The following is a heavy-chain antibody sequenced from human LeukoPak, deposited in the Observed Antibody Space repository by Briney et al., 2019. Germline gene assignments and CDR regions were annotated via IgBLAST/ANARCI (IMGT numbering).Heavy chain of an antibody. CDR1: GYTFTGYY. CDR2: INPNSGGT. CDR3: AREWRYYYGSGSYSTFDY. Sequence: ASVKVSCKASGYTFTGYYMHWVRQAPGQGLEWMGWINPNSGGTNYAQKFQGWVTMTRDTSISTAYMELSRLRSDDTAVYYCAREWRYYYGSGSYSTFDYWSQGTLVTVSS. D-gene: IGHD3-10*01. V-gene: IGHV1-2*04. J-gene: IGHJ4*02.